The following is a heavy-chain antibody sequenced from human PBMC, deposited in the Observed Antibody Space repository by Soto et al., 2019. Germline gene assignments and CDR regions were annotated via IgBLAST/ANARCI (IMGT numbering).Heavy chain of an antibody. CDR1: GYTFTSYA. V-gene: IGHV1-3*01. CDR3: ARDSPAATIISYYYGMDV. J-gene: IGHJ6*02. CDR2: INAGNGNT. Sequence: ASVKVSCKASGYTFTSYAMHWVRQAPGQRLEWMGWINAGNGNTKYSQKFQGRVTITRDTSASTAYMELSSLRSEDTAVYYCARDSPAATIISYYYGMDVWGQGTTVTVSS. D-gene: IGHD5-12*01.